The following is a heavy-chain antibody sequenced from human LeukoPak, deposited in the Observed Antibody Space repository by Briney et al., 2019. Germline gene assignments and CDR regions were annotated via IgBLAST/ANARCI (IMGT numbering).Heavy chain of an antibody. CDR2: IYTSGST. Sequence: SETLCLTCTVSGGSISSGSYYWSWIRQPAGKGLEWIGRIYTSGSTNYNPSLKSRVTISVDTSKNQFSLMLSSVTAADTAVYYCARDSRWLQSLDYWGQGTLVTVSS. CDR3: ARDSRWLQSLDY. V-gene: IGHV4-61*02. CDR1: GGSISSGSYY. J-gene: IGHJ4*02. D-gene: IGHD5-24*01.